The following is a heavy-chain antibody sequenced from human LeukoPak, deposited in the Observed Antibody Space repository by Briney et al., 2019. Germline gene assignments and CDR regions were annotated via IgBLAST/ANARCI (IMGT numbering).Heavy chain of an antibody. CDR2: IYPGDSDT. V-gene: IGHV5-51*01. D-gene: IGHD1-26*01. J-gene: IGHJ3*02. CDR1: GYSFTNYW. Sequence: GESLKISCKGSGYSFTNYWIGWVRQMPGKGLEWMGIIYPGDSDTRYSPSFQDQVTISADKSVSTAYLQWSSLRASETAMYYCARSGSLGTFDIWGQGTLVTVSS. CDR3: ARSGSLGTFDI.